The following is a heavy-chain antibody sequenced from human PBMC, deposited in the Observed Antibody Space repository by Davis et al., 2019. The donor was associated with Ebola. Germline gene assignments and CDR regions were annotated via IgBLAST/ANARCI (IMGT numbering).Heavy chain of an antibody. CDR3: AKIMVLAFDI. V-gene: IGHV3-23*01. D-gene: IGHD3-10*01. CDR2: ISGSGGST. Sequence: GESLKISCAASGFTFSSYEMSWVRQAPGKGLEWVSAISGSGGSTYYADSVKGRFTISRGNSKNTLYLQMNSLRAEDTAVYYCAKIMVLAFDIWGQGTMVTVSS. CDR1: GFTFSSYE. J-gene: IGHJ3*02.